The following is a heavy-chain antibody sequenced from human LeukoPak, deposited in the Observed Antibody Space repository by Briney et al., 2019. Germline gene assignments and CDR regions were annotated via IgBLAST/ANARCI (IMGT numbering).Heavy chain of an antibody. CDR1: GGSISELSYY. CDR2: IYYSGST. D-gene: IGHD1-26*01. V-gene: IGHV4-39*01. Sequence: SETLSLTCSVSGGSISELSYYGGWIRQPPGKGLEWIGNIYYSGSTYNNPSLESRVVISVDSSRNQFSLKLTSETATDTAVYYCARQGVVGATGFDFWGQGILVTVSS. J-gene: IGHJ4*02. CDR3: ARQGVVGATGFDF.